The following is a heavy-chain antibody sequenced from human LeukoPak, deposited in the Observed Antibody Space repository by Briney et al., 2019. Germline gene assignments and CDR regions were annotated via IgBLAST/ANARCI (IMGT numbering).Heavy chain of an antibody. D-gene: IGHD6-19*01. J-gene: IGHJ4*02. CDR2: ISSSSSTI. CDR1: GFTFSDYY. CDR3: ARVPNYSSVDY. V-gene: IGHV3-11*04. Sequence: SGGSLRLSCAASGFTFSDYYMSWIRQAPGKGLEWVSYISSSSSTIYYADSVKGRFTISRDNAKNSLYLQMNSLRAEDTAVYCCARVPNYSSVDYWGQGTLVTVSS.